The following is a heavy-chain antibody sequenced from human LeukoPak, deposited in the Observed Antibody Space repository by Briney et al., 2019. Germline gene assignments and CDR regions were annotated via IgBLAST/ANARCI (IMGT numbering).Heavy chain of an antibody. CDR3: ARVRHGAFDI. CDR2: IYYTGNT. Sequence: SETLSLTCTVSGDSLTGYYWGWIRQPPGKGLEWIGNIYYTGNTYYNPSLKSRVTISLDTSKNQFSLKLGSVTAADTAVYYCARVRHGAFDIWGQGTMVTVSS. J-gene: IGHJ3*02. CDR1: GDSLTGYY. V-gene: IGHV4-39*07.